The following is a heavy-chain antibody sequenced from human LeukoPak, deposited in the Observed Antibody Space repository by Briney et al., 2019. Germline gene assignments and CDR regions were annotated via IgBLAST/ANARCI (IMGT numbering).Heavy chain of an antibody. CDR1: GFTFSSYA. CDR2: ISGSGDST. Sequence: GGSLRLSCAASGFTFSSYAMSWVRQAPGKGLEWVSAISGSGDSTYYADSVKGRFTISRDNSKNTLYLQMNSLRAEDTAVYYCAKDDGHYYGSGSYSGEVFDYWGQGTLVTVSS. D-gene: IGHD3-10*01. V-gene: IGHV3-23*01. J-gene: IGHJ4*02. CDR3: AKDDGHYYGSGSYSGEVFDY.